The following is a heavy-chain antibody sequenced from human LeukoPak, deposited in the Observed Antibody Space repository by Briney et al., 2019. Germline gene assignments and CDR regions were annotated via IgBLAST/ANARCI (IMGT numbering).Heavy chain of an antibody. CDR3: ARGRLVVPAAMPVSIDY. Sequence: ASVKVSCKASGNTFTGHYIHWVRQAPGQGLEWMGRINPNSGGTNYAQKFQGRVTMTRDTSISTAYMELSRLRSDDTAVYYCARGRLVVPAAMPVSIDYWGQGTLVTVSS. V-gene: IGHV1-2*06. CDR1: GNTFTGHY. CDR2: INPNSGGT. J-gene: IGHJ4*02. D-gene: IGHD2-2*01.